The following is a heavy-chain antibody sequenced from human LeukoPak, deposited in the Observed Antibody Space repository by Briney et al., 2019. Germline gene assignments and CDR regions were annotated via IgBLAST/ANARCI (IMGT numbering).Heavy chain of an antibody. J-gene: IGHJ2*01. CDR2: INHSGST. Sequence: PSETLSLTCAVYGGSFSGYYWSWIRQPPGKGLEWIGEINHSGSTNYNPSLKSRVTISVDTSKNQFSLKLSSVTAADTAVYYCARGMLRSYWYFDLWGRGTLVTVSS. CDR3: ARGMLRSYWYFDL. CDR1: GGSFSGYY. D-gene: IGHD2-8*01. V-gene: IGHV4-34*01.